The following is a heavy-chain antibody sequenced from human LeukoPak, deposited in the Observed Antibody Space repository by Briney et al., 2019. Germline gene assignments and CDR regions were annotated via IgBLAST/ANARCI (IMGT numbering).Heavy chain of an antibody. D-gene: IGHD6-13*01. Sequence: SETLSLTCTVSSASITSSPYFWGWIRQSPGKGLEWIGSISYSGTTYYNPSLKSRVTISKDTSKNQFSLKLNSVTAADTALYYCARFVGSSWLAFDIWGQGTMVTVSS. CDR3: ARFVGSSWLAFDI. J-gene: IGHJ3*02. CDR1: SASITSSPYF. V-gene: IGHV4-39*07. CDR2: ISYSGTT.